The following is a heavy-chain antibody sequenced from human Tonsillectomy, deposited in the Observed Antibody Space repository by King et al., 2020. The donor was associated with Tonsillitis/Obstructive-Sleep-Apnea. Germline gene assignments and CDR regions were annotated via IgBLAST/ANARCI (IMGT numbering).Heavy chain of an antibody. V-gene: IGHV1-46*01. CDR3: ARDGSVATRPLDY. J-gene: IGHJ4*02. D-gene: IGHD6-6*01. CDR1: GYTFTSYY. CDR2: INPSGGST. Sequence: QLVQSGAEVKKPGASVKVSCKASGYTFTSYYIHWLRQAPGQGLEWMGIINPSGGSTSYAQKFQGSVTMTRATATSTVYMELSSLRSEETAVYYCARDGSVATRPLDYWGQGTLVTVSS.